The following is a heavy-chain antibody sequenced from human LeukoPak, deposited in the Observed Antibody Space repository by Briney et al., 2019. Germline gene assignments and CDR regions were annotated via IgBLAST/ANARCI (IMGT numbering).Heavy chain of an antibody. CDR1: GFTFSSYA. CDR2: ISYDGSNK. V-gene: IGHV3-30-3*01. J-gene: IGHJ4*02. CDR3: ARDGYQLLYGPADY. D-gene: IGHD2-2*02. Sequence: GGSLRLSCAASGFTFSSYAMHWVRQAPGKGLEWVAVISYDGSNKYYADSVKGRFPISRDNSKNTLYLQMNSLRAEDTAVYYCARDGYQLLYGPADYWGQGTLVTVSS.